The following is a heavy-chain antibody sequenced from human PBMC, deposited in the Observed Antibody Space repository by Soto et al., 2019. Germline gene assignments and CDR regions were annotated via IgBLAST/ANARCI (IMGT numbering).Heavy chain of an antibody. CDR3: ARDVSPASISLYLDAVDI. CDR1: GFTLSAYW. CDR2: INRDGSKK. V-gene: IGHV3-7*05. Sequence: EVQLEESGGDLVQPGGSLRLSCAASGFTLSAYWMTWVRQAPGKGLEWVANINRDGSKKSYLDSVRGRFTVSRDNVGNSLYLQMDSLRADDTSLYYCARDVSPASISLYLDAVDIWGQGTMVTVSS. J-gene: IGHJ3*02. D-gene: IGHD2-8*01.